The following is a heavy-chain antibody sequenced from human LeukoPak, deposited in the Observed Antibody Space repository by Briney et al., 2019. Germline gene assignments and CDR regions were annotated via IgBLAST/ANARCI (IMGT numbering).Heavy chain of an antibody. CDR2: IYTSGST. CDR1: GGSISSYY. D-gene: IGHD3-9*01. CDR3: ARERGLMYYDILTGYYPRLYFDY. Sequence: PSETLSLTCTVSGGSISSYYWSWIRQPAGKGLEWIGRIYTSGSTNYNPSLKSRVTMSVDTSKNQFSLKLSSVTAADTAVYYCARERGLMYYDILTGYYPRLYFDYWGQGTLVTVSS. J-gene: IGHJ4*02. V-gene: IGHV4-4*07.